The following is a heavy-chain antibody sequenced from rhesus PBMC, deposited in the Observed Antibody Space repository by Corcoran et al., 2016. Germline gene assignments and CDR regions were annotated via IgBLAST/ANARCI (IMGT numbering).Heavy chain of an antibody. V-gene: IGHV4-160*01. J-gene: IGHJ4*01. CDR3: ARGLKDYFDY. Sequence: QVQLQESGPGLVKPSETLSLTCPVSGDSLSSNSWSWTRTAPGKGMEWIGRIYGSGGSTDYNPSLKRRVTISTDTSKNQFSLKLSSVTAADTAVYYCARGLKDYFDYWGQGVLVTVSS. CDR1: GDSLSSNS. D-gene: IGHD3-28*01. CDR2: IYGSGGST.